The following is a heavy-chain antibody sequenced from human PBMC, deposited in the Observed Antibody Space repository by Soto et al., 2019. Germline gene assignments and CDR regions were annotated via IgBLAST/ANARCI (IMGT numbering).Heavy chain of an antibody. CDR2: ISGSGGST. Sequence: LRLSCAASGFTFSSYAMSWVRQAPGKGLEWVSAISGSGGSTYYADSVKGRFTISRDNSKNTLYLQMNNLRAEDTAVYYCAKAPNLDSSVYYHGATYSFDYCGQESLGTGS. D-gene: IGHD3-22*01. J-gene: IGHJ4*02. CDR1: GFTFSSYA. CDR3: AKAPNLDSSVYYHGATYSFDY. V-gene: IGHV3-23*01.